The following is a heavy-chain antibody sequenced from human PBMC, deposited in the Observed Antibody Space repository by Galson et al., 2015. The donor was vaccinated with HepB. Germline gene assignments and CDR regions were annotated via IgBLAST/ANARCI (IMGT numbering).Heavy chain of an antibody. D-gene: IGHD3-10*01. Sequence: SLRLSCAASGFTFGDYAMSWFRQAPGKGLEWVAFIRSTHNGGTTEYAASVKGRFSFSRDDSKSIAYLEMNSLKTEDTAVYYCTRDTYYYGSGSYYPSDYWGQGTLVTVSS. V-gene: IGHV3-49*03. CDR1: GFTFGDYA. J-gene: IGHJ4*02. CDR2: IRSTHNGGTT. CDR3: TRDTYYYGSGSYYPSDY.